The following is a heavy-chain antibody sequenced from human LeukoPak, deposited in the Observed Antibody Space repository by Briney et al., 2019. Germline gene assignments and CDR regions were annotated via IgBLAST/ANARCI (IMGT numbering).Heavy chain of an antibody. CDR1: GFNVNSNY. CDR3: ARAGYYDSSGYYC. Sequence: PGGSLRLSCAASGFNVNSNYMTWVRQAPGKGLEWVSVIYSGGTTYYADSVKGRFSISRDNSKNTVYLQMNSLRVEDTAMYYCARAGYYDSSGYYCWGQGTLVTVSS. D-gene: IGHD3-22*01. V-gene: IGHV3-66*02. CDR2: IYSGGTT. J-gene: IGHJ4*02.